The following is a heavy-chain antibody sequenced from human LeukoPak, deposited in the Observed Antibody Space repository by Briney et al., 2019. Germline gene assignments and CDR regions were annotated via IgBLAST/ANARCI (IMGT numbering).Heavy chain of an antibody. D-gene: IGHD3-3*01. CDR2: INSDGSRT. J-gene: IGHJ4*02. Sequence: GGSLRLSCAASGFTFSSYWMHWVRQAPGKGLMWVSRINSDGSRTTYADSVRGRFTISRDNAKSTLYLQMNSLRAEDTAVYYCARDPTYYDFWSGYYGFDYWGQGTLVTVSS. CDR1: GFTFSSYW. CDR3: ARDPTYYDFWSGYYGFDY. V-gene: IGHV3-74*01.